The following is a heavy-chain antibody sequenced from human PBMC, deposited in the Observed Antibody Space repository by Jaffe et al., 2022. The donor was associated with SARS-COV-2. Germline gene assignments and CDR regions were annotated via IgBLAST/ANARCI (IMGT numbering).Heavy chain of an antibody. D-gene: IGHD3-22*01. CDR2: INPSGGST. CDR3: ARDSPMIVVESMPFDI. CDR1: GYTFTSYY. J-gene: IGHJ3*02. Sequence: QVQLVQSGAEVKKPGASVKVSCKASGYTFTSYYMHWVRQAPGQGLEWMGIINPSGGSTSYAQKFQGRVTMTRDTSTSTVYMELSSLRSEDTAVYYCARDSPMIVVESMPFDIWGQGTMVTVSS. V-gene: IGHV1-46*01.